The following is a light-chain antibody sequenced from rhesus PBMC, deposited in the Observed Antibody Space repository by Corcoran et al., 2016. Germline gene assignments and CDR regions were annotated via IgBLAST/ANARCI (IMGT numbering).Light chain of an antibody. CDR1: ENVNNY. CDR3: RHSYGIPYS. Sequence: DIQMTQSPSSLSASVGDRVTITCRASENVNNYLHWYQQKPGKAPNILVYMASTLQSGVPSRFSGSVSGTDFTFTISSLQPDGFATLYCRHSYGIPYSFGQGTKVGIK. CDR2: MAS. V-gene: IGKV1-74*01. J-gene: IGKJ2*01.